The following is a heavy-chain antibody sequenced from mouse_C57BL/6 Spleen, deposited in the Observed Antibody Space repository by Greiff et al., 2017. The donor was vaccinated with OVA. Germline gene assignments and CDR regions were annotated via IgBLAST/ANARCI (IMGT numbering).Heavy chain of an antibody. V-gene: IGHV1-54*01. CDR2: INPGSGGT. CDR3: ARSITTVVAREFAY. Sequence: QVQLKQSGAELVRPGTSVKVSCKASGYAFTNYLIEWVKQRPGQGLEWIGVINPGSGGTNYNEKFKGKATLTADKSSSTAYMQLSSLTSEDSAVYSCARSITTVVAREFAYWGQGTLVTVSA. CDR1: GYAFTNYL. J-gene: IGHJ3*01. D-gene: IGHD1-1*01.